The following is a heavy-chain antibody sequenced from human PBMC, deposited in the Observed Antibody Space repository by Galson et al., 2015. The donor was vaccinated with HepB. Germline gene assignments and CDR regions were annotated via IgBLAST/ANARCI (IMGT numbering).Heavy chain of an antibody. Sequence: SVKVSCKASGYTFTSYAMHWVRQAPGKRLEWMGWINAGNGNTKYSQKFQGRVTITRDTSASTAYMELSSLRSEDTAVYYCARTRYYYDSSGSKRPFDYWGQGTLVTVSS. D-gene: IGHD3-22*01. J-gene: IGHJ4*02. CDR1: GYTFTSYA. CDR3: ARTRYYYDSSGSKRPFDY. V-gene: IGHV1-3*01. CDR2: INAGNGNT.